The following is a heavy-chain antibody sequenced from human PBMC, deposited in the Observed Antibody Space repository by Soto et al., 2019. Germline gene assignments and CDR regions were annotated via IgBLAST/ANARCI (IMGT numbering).Heavy chain of an antibody. V-gene: IGHV1-46*01. J-gene: IGHJ6*02. CDR2: INPSGGIT. CDR3: ARGDGRGSSGFYYDYGMDV. CDR1: GYTFTNYY. D-gene: IGHD1-26*01. Sequence: QVQLVQSGAEVKKPGASVKLSCKASGYTFTNYYMHWVRQAPRQGLEWMGIINPSGGITSYAQKYQGRVTMTSDTSTSTVYMELSSLRAEDTAVYYCARGDGRGSSGFYYDYGMDVWGHGTTVTVSS.